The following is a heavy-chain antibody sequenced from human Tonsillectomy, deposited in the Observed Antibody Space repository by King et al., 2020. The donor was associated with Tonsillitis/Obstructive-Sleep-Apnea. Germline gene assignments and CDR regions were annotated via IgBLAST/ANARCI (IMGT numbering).Heavy chain of an antibody. Sequence: QLQESGPRLVKPSQTLSLSCTVSGGSINRSPYYWGWIRQPPGKGLEWIASIYYSGSTYYNPSLESRVTVSVDTSRNQFSLNMKSVTAADTAFYYCARRADGLTDTTGVTGDYWGPGILVTVSS. CDR2: IYYSGST. CDR3: ARRADGLTDTTGVTGDY. D-gene: IGHD2-21*02. J-gene: IGHJ4*02. V-gene: IGHV4-39*01. CDR1: GGSINRSPYY.